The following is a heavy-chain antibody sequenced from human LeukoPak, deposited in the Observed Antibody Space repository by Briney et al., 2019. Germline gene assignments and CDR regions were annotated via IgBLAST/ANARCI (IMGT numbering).Heavy chain of an antibody. CDR2: IGASGGST. Sequence: PGGTLRLSCAASGFTFTTSGMTWVRQPPGKGLEWVSAIGASGGSTYYADSVKGRCTISRDNSKNTLYLQMNSLRAEDTAVYYCAKDMELDFWDDYGVYASGHWGQGTLVTVSS. CDR1: GFTFTTSG. D-gene: IGHD4-17*01. CDR3: AKDMELDFWDDYGVYASGH. V-gene: IGHV3-23*01. J-gene: IGHJ4*02.